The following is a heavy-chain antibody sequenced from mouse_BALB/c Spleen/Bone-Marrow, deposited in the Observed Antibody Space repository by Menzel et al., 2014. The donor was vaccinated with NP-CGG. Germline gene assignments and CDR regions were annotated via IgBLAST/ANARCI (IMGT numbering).Heavy chain of an antibody. J-gene: IGHJ2*01. CDR1: GYRFSSFW. CDR2: ILPGSGST. V-gene: IGHV1-9*01. Sequence: QVQLKESGAEEMKSGASVKISCRATGYRFSSFWIEWIKQRPGHGLEWIGKILPGSGSTNYNEKFKGKATLSADTSSNTAYMQLSSLTSEDSAVYFCAREGAFYGNPFDFWGQGTTLTVSS. D-gene: IGHD2-10*01. CDR3: AREGAFYGNPFDF.